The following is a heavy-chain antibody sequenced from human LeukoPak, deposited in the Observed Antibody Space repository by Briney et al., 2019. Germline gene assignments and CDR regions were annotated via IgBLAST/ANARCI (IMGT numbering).Heavy chain of an antibody. CDR2: IYYSGST. V-gene: IGHV4-39*07. Sequence: SETLSLTCTVSGGSIMSGYYYWGWIRQPPGKGLEWIGSIYYSGSTYYNPSLKSRVTISVDTSKNQFSLKLSSVTAADTAVYYCARGNVVVPADFFDYWGQGTLVTVSS. CDR1: GGSIMSGYYY. J-gene: IGHJ4*02. D-gene: IGHD2-2*01. CDR3: ARGNVVVPADFFDY.